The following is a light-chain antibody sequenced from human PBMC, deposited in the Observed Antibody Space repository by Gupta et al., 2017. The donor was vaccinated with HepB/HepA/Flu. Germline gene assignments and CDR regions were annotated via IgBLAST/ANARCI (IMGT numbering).Light chain of an antibody. Sequence: DIQMTQSPSSLSASVGDRVTITCRASQSISSYLNWYQQKPGKAPKLLIYAASSLQSGVPSRFSGSGSGTDFTLTISMLQPEDFATYYCQQSYGTPRTFGQGTKLEIK. CDR2: AAS. CDR1: QSISSY. CDR3: QQSYGTPRT. J-gene: IGKJ1*01. V-gene: IGKV1-39*01.